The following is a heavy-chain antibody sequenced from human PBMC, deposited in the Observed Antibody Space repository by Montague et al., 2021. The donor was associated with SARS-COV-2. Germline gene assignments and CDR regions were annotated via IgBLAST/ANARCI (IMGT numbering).Heavy chain of an antibody. Sequence: SETLSLTCTVSGDSISSSSYNWGWIRQPPGKALEWIGSVHYNGRTYYNPSLKSRVTIYVDTSKNQISLRLSSVTAADTAVYYSTRHVHMTWPEPSPGFDYWGQGTLVTVSS. CDR2: VHYNGRT. J-gene: IGHJ4*02. D-gene: IGHD1-1*01. V-gene: IGHV4-39*01. CDR3: TRHVHMTWPEPSPGFDY. CDR1: GDSISSSSYN.